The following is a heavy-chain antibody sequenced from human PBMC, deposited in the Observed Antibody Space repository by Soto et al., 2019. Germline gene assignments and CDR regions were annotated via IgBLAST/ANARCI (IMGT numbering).Heavy chain of an antibody. Sequence: SVKVSCKASGGTFSSYAISWVRQAPGQGLEWMGGIIPIFGTANYAQKFQGRVTITADESTSTAYMELSSLRSEDTAVYYCARESYCISTSCYIAVGYYGMDVWGQGTTVTVPS. CDR1: GGTFSSYA. V-gene: IGHV1-69*13. CDR3: ARESYCISTSCYIAVGYYGMDV. J-gene: IGHJ6*02. D-gene: IGHD2-2*02. CDR2: IIPIFGTA.